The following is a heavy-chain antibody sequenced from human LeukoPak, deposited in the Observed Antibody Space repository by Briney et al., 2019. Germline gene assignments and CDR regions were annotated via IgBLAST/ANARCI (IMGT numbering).Heavy chain of an antibody. CDR2: FDPEDGET. CDR3: ATVVGYIMGGFDY. CDR1: GYTLTELS. V-gene: IGHV1-24*01. D-gene: IGHD2-21*01. Sequence: ASVKVSCKVSGYTLTELSMHWVRQAPGKGLEWMGGFDPEDGETIYAQKFQGRVTMTEGTSTDTAYMELSSLRSEDTAVYYCATVVGYIMGGFDYWGQGTLVTVSS. J-gene: IGHJ4*02.